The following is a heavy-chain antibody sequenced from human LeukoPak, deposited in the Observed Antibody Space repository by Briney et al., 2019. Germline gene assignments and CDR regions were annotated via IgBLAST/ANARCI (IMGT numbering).Heavy chain of an antibody. J-gene: IGHJ5*02. Sequence: GGSLRLSCAASGFIFNNFGLVWVRQAPGEGLEWVSAISNDGGGTTYADFVKGRFTISRDNSKNTLFLQMSSLRAEDTALYYCAKGSSGYFLDLWGQGTQVTVSS. CDR2: ISNDGGGT. CDR1: GFIFNNFG. V-gene: IGHV3-23*01. CDR3: AKGSSGYFLDL. D-gene: IGHD6-25*01.